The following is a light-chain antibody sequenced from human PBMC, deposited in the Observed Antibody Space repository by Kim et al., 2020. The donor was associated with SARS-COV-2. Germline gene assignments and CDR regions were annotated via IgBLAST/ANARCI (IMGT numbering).Light chain of an antibody. CDR3: QQYGSSPYT. CDR1: QSVSSSY. J-gene: IGKJ2*01. Sequence: LSPGERATLSCRASQSVSSSYLAWYQQKPGQAPRLLIYGTSSRATGIPDRFSGSGSGTDFTLTISRLEPEDFAVYYCQQYGSSPYTFGQGTKLEI. V-gene: IGKV3-20*01. CDR2: GTS.